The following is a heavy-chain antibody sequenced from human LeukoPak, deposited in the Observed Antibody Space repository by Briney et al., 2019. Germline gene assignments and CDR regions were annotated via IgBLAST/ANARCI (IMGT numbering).Heavy chain of an antibody. D-gene: IGHD5-18*01. Sequence: ASVKVSCKPSGYTFTSYAIHWVRQAPGQRLEWMGWINAGNGNTKYSQNFQGRVTITRGTSASTAYMELSSLRSEDTAVYYCARGGEYSYGYTDFDYWGQGTLVTVSS. CDR3: ARGGEYSYGYTDFDY. V-gene: IGHV1-3*01. J-gene: IGHJ4*02. CDR2: INAGNGNT. CDR1: GYTFTSYA.